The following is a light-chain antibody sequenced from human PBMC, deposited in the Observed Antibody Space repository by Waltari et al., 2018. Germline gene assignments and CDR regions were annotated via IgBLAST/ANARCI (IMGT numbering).Light chain of an antibody. V-gene: IGKV1-39*01. Sequence: DIQMTQSPSSLSSSVGDSVTITCRASQSISSYLNGYQQKPGKAPKLLIYAASSLQSGVPSRFRGSGSGTDCTLTISSLQPEDFATYYCQQSYSTPQTFGQGTKLEIK. J-gene: IGKJ2*01. CDR2: AAS. CDR3: QQSYSTPQT. CDR1: QSISSY.